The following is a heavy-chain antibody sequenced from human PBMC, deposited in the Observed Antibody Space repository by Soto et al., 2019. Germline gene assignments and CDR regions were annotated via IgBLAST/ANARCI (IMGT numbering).Heavy chain of an antibody. J-gene: IGHJ4*02. CDR2: ISGSGDGT. CDR1: GFTFSYYA. Sequence: EVQLLESGGGLVQPGGSLRLSCAASGFTFSYYAMTWVRQAPGKGLEWVSSISGSGDGTYYADSVKGRFTISRDNSKDTLVRKINGLRAEERAVINWGIALGVVARLNGDFWGQGPLVTVSS. V-gene: IGHV3-23*01. CDR3: GIALGVVARLNGDF. D-gene: IGHD2-15*01.